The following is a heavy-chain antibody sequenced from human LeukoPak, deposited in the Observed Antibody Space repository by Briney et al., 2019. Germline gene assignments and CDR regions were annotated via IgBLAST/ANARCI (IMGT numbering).Heavy chain of an antibody. CDR3: TTVSYVGGY. CDR2: IISKADGGTT. D-gene: IGHD3-10*02. CDR1: GLTFTNAW. Sequence: PGGSLRLSCAASGLTFTNAWMSWVRQAPGKGLEWVGRIISKADGGTTDYAAPVKGRFTTSRDDSKNTLYLQMSSLKTEDTAVYYCTTVSYVGGYWGQGTLVTVSS. J-gene: IGHJ4*02. V-gene: IGHV3-15*01.